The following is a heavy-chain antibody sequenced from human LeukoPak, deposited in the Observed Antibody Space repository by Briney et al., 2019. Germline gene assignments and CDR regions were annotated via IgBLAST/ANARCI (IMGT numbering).Heavy chain of an antibody. Sequence: SETLSLTCTVSGGSISGSSYYWGWIRQPPGKGLEWIGSIYYSGSTYYNPSLKSRVTISVDTSKNQFSLKLSSVTAADTAVYYCARRADCGGDCYPGDGWFDPWGQGTLVTVSS. V-gene: IGHV4-39*01. D-gene: IGHD2-21*02. CDR2: IYYSGST. CDR1: GGSISGSSYY. CDR3: ARRADCGGDCYPGDGWFDP. J-gene: IGHJ5*02.